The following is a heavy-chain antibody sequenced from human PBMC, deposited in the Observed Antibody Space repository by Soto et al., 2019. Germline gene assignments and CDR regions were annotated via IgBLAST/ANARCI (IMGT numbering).Heavy chain of an antibody. CDR3: ASRERVGAFDI. CDR1: GGTLSNYA. Sequence: QVQLVQSGAEVKKPGSSVKVSCKASGGTLSNYAINWVRQAPGQGLEWMGGIIPILGSANYAQKFQDRVTITADESTSTTYMELSSLTSKDAAVYYCASRERVGAFDIWGQGTVVTVSS. CDR2: IIPILGSA. J-gene: IGHJ3*02. D-gene: IGHD1-26*01. V-gene: IGHV1-69*01.